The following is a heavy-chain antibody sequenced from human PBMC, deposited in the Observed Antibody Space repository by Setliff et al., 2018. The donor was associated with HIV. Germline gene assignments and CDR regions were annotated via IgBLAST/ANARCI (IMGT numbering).Heavy chain of an antibody. CDR1: GDSITGSHYY. D-gene: IGHD2-21*02. Sequence: PSETLSLTCTVSGDSITGSHYYWGWIRQPPGKGLEWIASIHYSGSTYDSPSVRSRVAIFVDTSKNQFSLMLTSVTATDAAMYYCSRSGIGYGGDSNTFDIWGQGTLVTVSS. J-gene: IGHJ3*02. V-gene: IGHV4-39*01. CDR3: SRSGIGYGGDSNTFDI. CDR2: IHYSGST.